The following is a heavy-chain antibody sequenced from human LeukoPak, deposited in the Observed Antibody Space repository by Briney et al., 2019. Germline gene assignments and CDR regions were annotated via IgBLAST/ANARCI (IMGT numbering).Heavy chain of an antibody. CDR2: INPNTGAT. V-gene: IGHV1-2*02. D-gene: IGHD5-18*01. CDR3: ARDDSFQFDS. Sequence: GASVKVSCKAPGYTFTAYYMHWVRQAPGQGLEWMGWINPNTGATNYAQKFQGRVTMTRATSISTAYMELSRATSDDTAMYYCARDDSFQFDSWGQGTLVTVSS. J-gene: IGHJ4*02. CDR1: GYTFTAYY.